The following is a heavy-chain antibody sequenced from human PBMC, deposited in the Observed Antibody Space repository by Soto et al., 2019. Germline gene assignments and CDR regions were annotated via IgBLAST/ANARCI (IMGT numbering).Heavy chain of an antibody. Sequence: QVQLVQSGAEVRKPGASVQVSCKASGHTLASYDINWVRQATGQGLEWMGWMTPDSGDTGYAQTFQGRVTMTWDTSITTVYTELSSLRSDDTAVYYRARDPFYGWFDSWGQRTLVTVSS. J-gene: IGHJ5*01. CDR2: MTPDSGDT. D-gene: IGHD3-16*01. CDR1: GHTLASYD. CDR3: ARDPFYGWFDS. V-gene: IGHV1-8*01.